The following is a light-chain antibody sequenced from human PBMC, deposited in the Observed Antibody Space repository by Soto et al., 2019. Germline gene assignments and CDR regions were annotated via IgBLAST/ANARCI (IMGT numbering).Light chain of an antibody. CDR1: SSDVGSYDL. CDR2: EGT. CDR3: CSYAGSSTYV. V-gene: IGLV2-23*01. Sequence: QSALTQPASVSGSPGQSITISCTGTSSDVGSYDLVSWYRQHQGKAPKLMIYEGTKRPSGVSNRFSGSKSGNTASLTISGLQAEDEADYYCCSYAGSSTYVFGNGTKLTVL. J-gene: IGLJ1*01.